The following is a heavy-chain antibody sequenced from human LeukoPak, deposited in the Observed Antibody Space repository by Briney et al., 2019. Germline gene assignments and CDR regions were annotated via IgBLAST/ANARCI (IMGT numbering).Heavy chain of an antibody. CDR3: AREFPSTTYYDFWSGYYNWFDP. Sequence: ASVKVSCKASGYTFTSYDINWVRQATGQGLEWMGWMNPISGNTGYAQKFQGRVTITRNTSISTAYMELSSLRSEDTAVYYCAREFPSTTYYDFWSGYYNWFDPWGQGTLVTVSS. J-gene: IGHJ5*02. D-gene: IGHD3-3*01. V-gene: IGHV1-8*03. CDR2: MNPISGNT. CDR1: GYTFTSYD.